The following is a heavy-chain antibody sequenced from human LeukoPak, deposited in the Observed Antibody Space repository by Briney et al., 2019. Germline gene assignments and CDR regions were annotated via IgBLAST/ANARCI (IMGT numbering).Heavy chain of an antibody. D-gene: IGHD6-19*01. J-gene: IGHJ6*04. V-gene: IGHV4-34*01. Sequence: SETLSLTCGVSGGSFSSHYWTWIRQPPGKGLEWIGEINPRGSTNCNPSLESRVTVSADTSRNQLSLSLTSVTAADSAVYFCARGLRQGSAWSWGPKEKSYQYMDVWGTGTTVIVSS. CDR1: GGSFSSHY. CDR2: INPRGST. CDR3: ARGLRQGSAWSWGPKEKSYQYMDV.